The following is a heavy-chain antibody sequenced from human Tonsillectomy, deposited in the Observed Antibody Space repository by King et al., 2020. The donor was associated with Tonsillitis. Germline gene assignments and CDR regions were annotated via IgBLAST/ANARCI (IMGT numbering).Heavy chain of an antibody. J-gene: IGHJ3*02. Sequence: VQLVESGAEVKKPGESLKISCKGSGYSFTSYWIGWVRQMPGKGLEWMGIIYPSDSDTRYSPSFQGQVTISADKSISTAYLPWSSLKASDTAMYYCARRNNWNYDAFDIWGQGTMVTVSS. D-gene: IGHD1-7*01. V-gene: IGHV5-51*01. CDR3: ARRNNWNYDAFDI. CDR2: IYPSDSDT. CDR1: GYSFTSYW.